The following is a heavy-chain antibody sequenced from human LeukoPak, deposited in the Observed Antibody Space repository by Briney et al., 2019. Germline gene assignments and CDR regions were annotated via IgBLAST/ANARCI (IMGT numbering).Heavy chain of an antibody. CDR2: IYYSGST. Sequence: PSETLSLTCTVSGGSISSYYWSWIRQPPAKGREWIGYIYYSGSTNYNPSLKSRVTISVDTSKNQFSLKLSSVTAADTAVYYCARDGYYYDSSGYYYVLGGFDYWGQGTLVTVSS. CDR1: GGSISSYY. J-gene: IGHJ4*02. V-gene: IGHV4-59*01. CDR3: ARDGYYYDSSGYYYVLGGFDY. D-gene: IGHD3-22*01.